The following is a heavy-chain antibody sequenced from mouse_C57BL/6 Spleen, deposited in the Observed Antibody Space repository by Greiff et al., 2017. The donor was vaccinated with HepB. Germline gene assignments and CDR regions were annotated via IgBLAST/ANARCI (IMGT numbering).Heavy chain of an antibody. CDR1: GYTFTSYW. D-gene: IGHD4-1*01. CDR2: IDPSDSYT. Sequence: VQLQQPGAELVRPGTSVKLSCKASGYTFTSYWMHWVKQRPGQGLEWIGVIDPSDSYTNYNQKFKGKATLTVDTSSSTAYMQLSSLTSEDSAVYYCARSELGLYYFDYWGQGTTLTVSS. J-gene: IGHJ2*01. V-gene: IGHV1-59*01. CDR3: ARSELGLYYFDY.